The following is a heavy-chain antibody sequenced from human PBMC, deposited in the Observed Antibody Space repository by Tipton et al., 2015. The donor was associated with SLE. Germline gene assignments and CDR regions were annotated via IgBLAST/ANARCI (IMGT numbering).Heavy chain of an antibody. CDR1: GGSISSSNW. V-gene: IGHV4-4*02. J-gene: IGHJ3*02. CDR2: IYHSGST. Sequence: TLSLTCAVSGGSISSSNWWSWVRQPPGKGLEWIGEIYHSGSTNYNPSLKSRVTISVDTSKNQFSLKLSSVTAADTAVYYCAREPPVYSYCGGDCYDAFDIWGQGTMVTVSS. D-gene: IGHD2-21*02. CDR3: AREPPVYSYCGGDCYDAFDI.